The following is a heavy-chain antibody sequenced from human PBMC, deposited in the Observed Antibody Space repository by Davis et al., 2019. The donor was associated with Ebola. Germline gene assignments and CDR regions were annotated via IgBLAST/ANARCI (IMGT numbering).Heavy chain of an antibody. D-gene: IGHD5-18*01. J-gene: IGHJ2*01. CDR3: ARPVDTAMVGYWYFDL. CDR1: GFTFSSYA. CDR2: ISSDSDYI. V-gene: IGHV3-21*01. Sequence: GESLMISCAASGFTFSSYAVNWVRQAPGKALEWVSSISSDSDYIYYADSAKGRFTISRDNAKNSLYLQMNSLRAEDTAVYYCARPVDTAMVGYWYFDLWGRGTLVTVSS.